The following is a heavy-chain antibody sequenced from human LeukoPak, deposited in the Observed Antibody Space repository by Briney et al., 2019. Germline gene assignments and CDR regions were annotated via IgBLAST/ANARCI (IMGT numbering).Heavy chain of an antibody. CDR3: AREVYYYDSSGYYPNYYGMDV. V-gene: IGHV3-21*01. D-gene: IGHD3-22*01. CDR1: GFTFSSYS. J-gene: IGHJ6*02. CDR2: ISSSSSYI. Sequence: PGGSLRLSCAASGFTFSSYSMNWVRQAPGKGLEWVSSISSSSSYIYYADSVKGRFTISRDNAKNSPYLQMNSLRAEDTAVYYCAREVYYYDSSGYYPNYYGMDVWGQGTTVTVSS.